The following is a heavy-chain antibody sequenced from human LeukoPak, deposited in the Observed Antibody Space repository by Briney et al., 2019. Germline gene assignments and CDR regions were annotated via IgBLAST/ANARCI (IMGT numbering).Heavy chain of an antibody. D-gene: IGHD3-22*01. CDR3: AKDDYYDSSGTH. J-gene: IGHJ4*02. Sequence: GGSLRLSCAASGFTFSSYAMSWVRRAPGKGLEWVSAISGSGGSTYYADSVKGRFTISRDNSKNTLYLQMNSLRAEDTAVYYCAKDDYYDSSGTHWGQGTLVTVSS. CDR1: GFTFSSYA. V-gene: IGHV3-23*01. CDR2: ISGSGGST.